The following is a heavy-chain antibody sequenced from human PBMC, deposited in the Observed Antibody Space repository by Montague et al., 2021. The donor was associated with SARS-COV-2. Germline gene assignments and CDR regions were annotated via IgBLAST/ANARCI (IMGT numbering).Heavy chain of an antibody. J-gene: IGHJ3*02. V-gene: IGHV3-11*01. D-gene: IGHD3-10*01. CDR1: GFTFSDYY. CDR3: AREHNYDSGRRDGFDI. CDR2: ITSSSSHL. Sequence: SLRLSCAASGFTFSDYYMNWIRQAPGKGLEWVPHITSSSSHLYYADSVKGRFTISRDNAKNSLYLQMNSLRAEDTAVYYCAREHNYDSGRRDGFDIWGQGTVVTVSS.